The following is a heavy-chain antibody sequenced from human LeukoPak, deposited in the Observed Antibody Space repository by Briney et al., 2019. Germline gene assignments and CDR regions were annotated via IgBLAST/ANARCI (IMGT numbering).Heavy chain of an antibody. CDR3: ASGIAARSGYYYYMDV. Sequence: SVKVSCKASGGTFSSYAISWLRQAPGQGLEWMGGIIPIFGTANYAQKFQGRVTITADESTSTAYMELSSLRSEDTAVYYCASGIAARSGYYYYMDVWGKGTTVTVSS. CDR1: GGTFSSYA. J-gene: IGHJ6*03. D-gene: IGHD6-6*01. V-gene: IGHV1-69*01. CDR2: IIPIFGTA.